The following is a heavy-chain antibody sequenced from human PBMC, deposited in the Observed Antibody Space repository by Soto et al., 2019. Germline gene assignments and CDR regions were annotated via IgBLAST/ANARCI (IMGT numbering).Heavy chain of an antibody. CDR3: ARGFRVGIAARPHYYYYMDV. V-gene: IGHV4-34*01. CDR2: INHSGST. D-gene: IGHD6-6*01. J-gene: IGHJ6*03. Sequence: PSETLSLTCAVYGGSFSGYYWSWIRQPPGKGLEWIGEINHSGSTNYNPSLKSRVTISVDTSKNQFSLKLSSVTAADTAVYYCARGFRVGIAARPHYYYYMDVWGKGTTVTVSS. CDR1: GGSFSGYY.